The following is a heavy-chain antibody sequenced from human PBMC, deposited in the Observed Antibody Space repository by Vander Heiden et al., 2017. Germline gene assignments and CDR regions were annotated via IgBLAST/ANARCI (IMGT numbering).Heavy chain of an antibody. CDR1: GGSINNYY. J-gene: IGHJ4*02. V-gene: IGHV4-4*07. Sequence: QVQLQESGPGLVILSETLSPTCNVTGGSINNYYFSWIRRAAGKGLEWIGRVYSNGVTNYNPSLRTRVTMSADLSKNQVSLSLTSVTAADTAVYFCARGSYLDDWGQGTLVTVSS. CDR3: ARGSYLDD. CDR2: VYSNGVT. D-gene: IGHD3-10*01.